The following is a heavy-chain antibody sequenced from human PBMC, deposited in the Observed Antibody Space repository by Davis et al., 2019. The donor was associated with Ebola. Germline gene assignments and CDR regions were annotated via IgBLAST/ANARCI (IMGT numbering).Heavy chain of an antibody. J-gene: IGHJ5*02. CDR2: IIPIFGTA. D-gene: IGHD4-11*01. CDR3: ARDRHSNYDWFDP. Sequence: SVKVSCKASGGTFSSYAISWVRQAPGQGLEWMGGIIPIFGTANYAQKFQGRVTITADKSTSTAYMELSSLRSEDTAVYYCARDRHSNYDWFDPWGQGTLVTVSS. CDR1: GGTFSSYA. V-gene: IGHV1-69*06.